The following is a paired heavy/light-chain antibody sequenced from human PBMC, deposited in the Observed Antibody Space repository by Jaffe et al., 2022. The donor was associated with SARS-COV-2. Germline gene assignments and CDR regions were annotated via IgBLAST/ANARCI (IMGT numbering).Heavy chain of an antibody. CDR3: TRDPLGAGDY. CDR2: ISTSGSHT. J-gene: IGHJ4*02. V-gene: IGHV3-21*01. Sequence: EVQLVESGGGLVKPGGSLRLSCAASGFTFSSYNMNWVRQAPGKGLEWVSSISTSGSHTYYADSVKGRFTISRDNAKNSLYLQMNSLRVEDTAVYFCTRDPLGAGDYWGQGTLVTVSS. D-gene: IGHD3-16*01. CDR1: GFTFSSYN.
Light chain of an antibody. Sequence: QSVLTQPPSVSAAPGQKVTISCSGNNSNIGNNYVSWYQQFPGTAPTLLIYDNYKRPSGIPDRFSGSKSGTSATLGITGLQTGDEADYYCGTWDGSLSAVVLGGGTKLTVL. CDR2: DNY. CDR3: GTWDGSLSAVV. V-gene: IGLV1-51*01. CDR1: NSNIGNNY. J-gene: IGLJ2*01.